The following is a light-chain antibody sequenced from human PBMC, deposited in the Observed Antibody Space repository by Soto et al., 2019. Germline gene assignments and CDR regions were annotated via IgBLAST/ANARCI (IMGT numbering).Light chain of an antibody. CDR2: GAS. CDR3: QQYNTWSPLT. CDR1: QSVSNN. V-gene: IGKV3-15*01. J-gene: IGKJ4*01. Sequence: EIVMTQSPDTLSVAPGERATLSCRASQSVSNNLAWYQQKPGQAPRLLIYGASTRATGIPARFSGSGSGTEFLLTISSLQSEDFAVYYCQQYNTWSPLTFGGGTKVETK.